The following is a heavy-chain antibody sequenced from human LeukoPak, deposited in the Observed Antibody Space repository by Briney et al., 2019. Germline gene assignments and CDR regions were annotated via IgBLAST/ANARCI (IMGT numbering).Heavy chain of an antibody. J-gene: IGHJ4*02. Sequence: SETLSLTCTVSGGSISSYYWSWIRQPPGKGLEWIGYIYYSGSTNYNPSLKSRVTISVDTSKNQFSLKLSSVTAADTAVYYCAMGCGERYYGSGSCYSCGGYFDYWGQGTLVTVSS. D-gene: IGHD3-10*01. CDR1: GGSISSYY. CDR3: AMGCGERYYGSGSCYSCGGYFDY. V-gene: IGHV4-59*01. CDR2: IYYSGST.